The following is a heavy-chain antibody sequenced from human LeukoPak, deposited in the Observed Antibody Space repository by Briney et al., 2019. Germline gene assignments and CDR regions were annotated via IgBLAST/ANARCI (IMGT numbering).Heavy chain of an antibody. Sequence: GGSLRLSCAASGFRFIDYGMHWVRQPPGKGLEWVAVIWYDGSNKYYADSVKGRFTVSRDNSKNTLYLQMNSLRAEDTAVYYCATAVASSSGWYADYWGQGTLVTVSS. CDR3: ATAVASSSGWYADY. CDR2: IWYDGSNK. J-gene: IGHJ4*02. V-gene: IGHV3-33*08. CDR1: GFRFIDYG. D-gene: IGHD6-19*01.